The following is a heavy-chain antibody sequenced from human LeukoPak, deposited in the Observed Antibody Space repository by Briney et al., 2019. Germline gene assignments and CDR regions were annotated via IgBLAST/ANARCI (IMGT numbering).Heavy chain of an antibody. J-gene: IGHJ4*02. CDR2: INPNSGGT. V-gene: IGHV1-2*02. D-gene: IGHD2-2*01. CDR3: ARDLNIPAAPNDY. Sequence: ASVKVSCKASGYTFTGYYMRWVRQAPGQGLEWMGWINPNSGGTNYAQKFQGRVTMTRDTSISTAYMELRSLRSDDTAVYYCARDLNIPAAPNDYWGQGTLVTVSS. CDR1: GYTFTGYY.